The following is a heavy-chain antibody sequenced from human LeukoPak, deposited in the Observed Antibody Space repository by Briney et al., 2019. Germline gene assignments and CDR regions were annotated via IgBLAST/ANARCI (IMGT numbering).Heavy chain of an antibody. CDR2: IKQDGSDK. V-gene: IGHV3-7*01. J-gene: IGHJ4*02. CDR1: GFTFSSYW. Sequence: PGGSLRLSCAASGFTFSSYWMSWVRQAPGKGLEWVANIKQDGSDKYYVDSVKGRFTISRDNAKNSLYLQMNSLRAEDTAVYYCARDQGLLWFGEFSAVDYWGQGTLVTVSS. CDR3: ARDQGLLWFGEFSAVDY. D-gene: IGHD3-10*01.